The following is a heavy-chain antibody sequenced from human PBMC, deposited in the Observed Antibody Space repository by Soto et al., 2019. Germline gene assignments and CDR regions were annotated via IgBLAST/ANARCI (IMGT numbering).Heavy chain of an antibody. CDR2: IYWDDDK. J-gene: IGHJ4*02. CDR1: GFSLNTGGVG. D-gene: IGHD6-19*01. Sequence: QITLKESGPTLVKPTQTLTLTCSFSGFSLNTGGVGVGWIRQPPGKALEWLAVIYWDDDKSWSPSLRDRLTITRDASEDQVVLTVTNMDPVDTATYYCARRRGGFGGGWTTPYSDYWGQGTLVTVSS. V-gene: IGHV2-5*02. CDR3: ARRRGGFGGGWTTPYSDY.